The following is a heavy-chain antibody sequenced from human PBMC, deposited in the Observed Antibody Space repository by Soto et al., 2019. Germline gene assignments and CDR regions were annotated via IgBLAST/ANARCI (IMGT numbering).Heavy chain of an antibody. CDR2: IYYSGST. D-gene: IGHD3-16*02. CDR3: VRSMTLALGGFDS. V-gene: IGHV4-61*03. CDR1: DGSVSSDSYY. J-gene: IGHJ5*01. Sequence: SETLSLTCSVSDGSVSSDSYYWSWIRQPPGKGLEWIGHIYYSGSTNYNPSLKSRVTISVDTSKNHFSLKLSSVTAADTAVYYCVRSMTLALGGFDSWGQGTLVTVSS.